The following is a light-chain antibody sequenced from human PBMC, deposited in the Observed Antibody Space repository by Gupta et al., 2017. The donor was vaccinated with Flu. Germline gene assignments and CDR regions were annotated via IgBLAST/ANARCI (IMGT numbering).Light chain of an antibody. V-gene: IGKV3-20*01. CDR2: ETS. Sequence: EIVLTQSPGTLSLSPGETATLSCRASQSISSIYLAWYQQKPGQAPRLLIHETSIRATGFPDRFSGSGSGTDFTLTISRLEPEDFAIYYCQHVGSSVITFGPGTRLDIK. J-gene: IGKJ5*01. CDR1: QSISSIY. CDR3: QHVGSSVIT.